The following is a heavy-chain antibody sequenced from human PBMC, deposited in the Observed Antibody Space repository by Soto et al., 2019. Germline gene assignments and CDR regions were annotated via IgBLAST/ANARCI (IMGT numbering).Heavy chain of an antibody. Sequence: GGSLRLSCTASGFSFSNTEMNWIRQAPGKALEWVSHMTGSGSAIYYADSVKGRFTISRDNARNSLYLQLNSLRAEDTALYYCARSGGDYRPFDSWGQGTLVTVSS. CDR1: GFSFSNTE. CDR2: MTGSGSAI. CDR3: ARSGGDYRPFDS. V-gene: IGHV3-48*03. D-gene: IGHD2-21*01. J-gene: IGHJ4*02.